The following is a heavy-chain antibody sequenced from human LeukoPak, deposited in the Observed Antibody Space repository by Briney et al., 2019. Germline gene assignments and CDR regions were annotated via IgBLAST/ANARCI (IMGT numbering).Heavy chain of an antibody. D-gene: IGHD3-9*01. CDR1: EFTFSSYA. J-gene: IGHJ4*02. Sequence: GGSLRLSCAASEFTFSSYAMSWVRQAPGKGLEWVSAISGSGGSTYYADSVKGRFTISRDNSKNTLYLQVNSLRAEDTAVYYCAKWGDYDILTGYYVPDYWGQGTLVTVSS. CDR3: AKWGDYDILTGYYVPDY. V-gene: IGHV3-23*01. CDR2: ISGSGGST.